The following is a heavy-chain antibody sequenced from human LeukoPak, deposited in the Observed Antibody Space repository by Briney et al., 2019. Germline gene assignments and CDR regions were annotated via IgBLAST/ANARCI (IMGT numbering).Heavy chain of an antibody. Sequence: ASVTVSCKASGYTFTGYYMHWVRQAPAQGLEWMGWINPNSGGTNYAQKFQGRVTMTRDTSISTAYMELSRLRSDDTAVYYCACNTTVVEAFDIWGQGTMVTVSS. CDR2: INPNSGGT. CDR1: GYTFTGYY. V-gene: IGHV1-2*02. CDR3: ACNTTVVEAFDI. J-gene: IGHJ3*02. D-gene: IGHD4-23*01.